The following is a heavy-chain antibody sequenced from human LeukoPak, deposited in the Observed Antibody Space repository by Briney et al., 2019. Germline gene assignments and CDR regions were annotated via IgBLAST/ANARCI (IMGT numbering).Heavy chain of an antibody. CDR3: ATSRYYYDSSGYYNGAAFDI. CDR2: IYYSGST. J-gene: IGHJ3*02. V-gene: IGHV4-39*01. CDR1: GGSISSSSYY. D-gene: IGHD3-22*01. Sequence: SETLSLTCTVSGGSISSSSYYWGWIRQPPGKGLEWIGSIYYSGSTYYNPSLKSRVTISVDTSKNQFSLKLSSVTAADTAVYYCATSRYYYDSSGYYNGAAFDIWAKGQWSPSLQ.